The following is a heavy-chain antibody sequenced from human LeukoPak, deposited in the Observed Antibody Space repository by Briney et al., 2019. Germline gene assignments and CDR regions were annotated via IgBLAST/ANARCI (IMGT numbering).Heavy chain of an antibody. D-gene: IGHD1-1*01. CDR2: IRYDGSNK. J-gene: IGHJ4*02. CDR3: ARETTGFRGVGH. V-gene: IGHV3-30*02. Sequence: PGGSLRLSCAASGFTFSSYGMHWVRQAPGKGLEWVAFIRYDGSNKYYADSVKGRFTISRDNSKNTLYLQMNSLRAEDTAVYYCARETTGFRGVGHWGQGALVTVSS. CDR1: GFTFSSYG.